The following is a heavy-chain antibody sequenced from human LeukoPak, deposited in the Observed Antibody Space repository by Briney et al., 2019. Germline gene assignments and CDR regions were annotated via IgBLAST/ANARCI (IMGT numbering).Heavy chain of an antibody. CDR1: GGSISSYY. CDR2: INHSGST. CDR3: ARGGVGP. V-gene: IGHV4-34*01. D-gene: IGHD3-10*01. J-gene: IGHJ5*02. Sequence: DPSETLSLTCTVSGGSISSYYWSWIRQPPGKGLEWIGEINHSGSTNYNPSLKSRVTISVDTSKNQFSLKLSSVTAADTAVYYCARGGVGPWGQGTLVTVSS.